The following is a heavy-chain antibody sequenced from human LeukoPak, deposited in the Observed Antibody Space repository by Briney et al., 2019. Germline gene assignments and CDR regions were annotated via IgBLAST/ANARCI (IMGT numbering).Heavy chain of an antibody. CDR2: ISGDSGSI. CDR1: GFILSIYS. D-gene: IGHD1-26*01. Sequence: GGSLRLSCAASGFILSIYSRTWVRQAPGKGLEWISYISGDSGSIYYGDSVKGRFTISRDNAKNSLYLQMNSLRAEDTAVYYCARGADGSYTLFDYWGQGTLVTVSS. J-gene: IGHJ4*02. V-gene: IGHV3-48*01. CDR3: ARGADGSYTLFDY.